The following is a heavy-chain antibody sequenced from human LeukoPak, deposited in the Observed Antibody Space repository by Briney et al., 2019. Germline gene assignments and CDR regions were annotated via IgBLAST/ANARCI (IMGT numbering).Heavy chain of an antibody. CDR1: GGSISSYY. CDR3: ARGHYYDSSGYYPFDY. Sequence: SETLSLTCTVSGGSISSYYWSWFRQPPGKGLEWIGYIYYSGSTNYNPSLKSRVTISVDTSKNQFSLKLSSVTAADTAVYYCARGHYYDSSGYYPFDYWGQGTLVTVSS. J-gene: IGHJ4*02. CDR2: IYYSGST. V-gene: IGHV4-59*01. D-gene: IGHD3-22*01.